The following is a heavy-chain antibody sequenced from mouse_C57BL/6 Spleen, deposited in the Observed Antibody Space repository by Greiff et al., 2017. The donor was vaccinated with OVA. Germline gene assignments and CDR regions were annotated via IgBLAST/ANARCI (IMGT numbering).Heavy chain of an antibody. D-gene: IGHD1-1*01. CDR1: GYTFTSYW. CDR3: ARSPTVYYYAMDY. J-gene: IGHJ4*01. Sequence: QVQLQQPGAELVKPGASVKMSCKAPGYTFTSYWITWVKQRPGQGLEWIGDISPGSGSPNYNEKFKSKATLTVDTSSSTAYMQLSSLTAEDSAVYYGARSPTVYYYAMDYWGQGTSVTVSS. CDR2: ISPGSGSP. V-gene: IGHV1-55*01.